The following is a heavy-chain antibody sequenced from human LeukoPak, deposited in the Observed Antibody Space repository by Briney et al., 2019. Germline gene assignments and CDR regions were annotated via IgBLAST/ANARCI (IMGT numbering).Heavy chain of an antibody. CDR2: INHSGST. Sequence: SETLSLSCAVYGGSFSGYYWSWIRQPPGKGLEWIGDINHSGSTNYNPSLKSRVTISVDTSKNQFSLKLSSVTAADTAVYYCARRSMVRGAKYYFDYWGQGTLVTVSS. V-gene: IGHV4-34*01. D-gene: IGHD3-10*01. J-gene: IGHJ4*02. CDR3: ARRSMVRGAKYYFDY. CDR1: GGSFSGYY.